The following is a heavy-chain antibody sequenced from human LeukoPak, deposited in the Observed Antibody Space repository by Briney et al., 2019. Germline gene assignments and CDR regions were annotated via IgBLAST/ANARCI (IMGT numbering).Heavy chain of an antibody. CDR2: FTTAGDTT. D-gene: IGHD3-9*01. CDR3: AKVRTTGYSTFDY. Sequence: GGSLRLSCVASGFSFNTYAMSWVRQAPGKGLEWLSGFTTAGDTTHYADSVKGRFTVSRHNSKNTLYLEMNSLRADDTAVYFCAKVRTTGYSTFDYWGQGTLVTVSS. CDR1: GFSFNTYA. J-gene: IGHJ4*02. V-gene: IGHV3-23*01.